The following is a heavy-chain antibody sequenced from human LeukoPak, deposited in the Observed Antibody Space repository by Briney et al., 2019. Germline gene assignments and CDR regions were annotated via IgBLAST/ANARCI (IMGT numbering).Heavy chain of an antibody. D-gene: IGHD2-15*01. CDR2: ISAYNGNT. Sequence: GASVKVSCKASGYTFTSYGISWVRQAPGQGLEWMGWISAYNGNTNYAQKLQGRVTMTTDTSTSTAYMELRSLRSDDTAVYYCARARLYCSGGSCFPFDYWGQGTLVNVSS. J-gene: IGHJ4*02. V-gene: IGHV1-18*04. CDR3: ARARLYCSGGSCFPFDY. CDR1: GYTFTSYG.